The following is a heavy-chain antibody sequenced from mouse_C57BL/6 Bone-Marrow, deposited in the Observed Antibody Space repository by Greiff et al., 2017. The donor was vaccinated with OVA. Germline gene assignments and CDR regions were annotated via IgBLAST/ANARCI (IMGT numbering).Heavy chain of an antibody. Sequence: VQLQQPGAELVKPGASVKLSCKASGYTFTSYWMQWVKQRPGQGLEWIGEIDPSDSYPNYNQKFKGKATLTVDTSSSTAYMQLSSLTSEDSAVYYCAREDYYGSSYSYYFDYWGQGTTLTVSS. CDR1: GYTFTSYW. D-gene: IGHD1-1*01. J-gene: IGHJ2*01. V-gene: IGHV1-50*01. CDR3: AREDYYGSSYSYYFDY. CDR2: IDPSDSYP.